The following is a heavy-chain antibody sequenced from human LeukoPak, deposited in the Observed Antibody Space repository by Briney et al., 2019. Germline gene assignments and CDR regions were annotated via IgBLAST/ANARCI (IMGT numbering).Heavy chain of an antibody. D-gene: IGHD6-19*01. V-gene: IGHV3-30*18. CDR1: GFTFSSYA. J-gene: IGHJ4*02. CDR3: AKLDSRGWSRPFDY. Sequence: GGSLRLSCAGSGFTFSSYAMLWLRQAPGKGLEWGAVMSRGGSNKAYGDSVKGRFTIARANSKTKLYLPMHRLRAEDAAVYYCAKLDSRGWSRPFDYWGEGTLVTVSS. CDR2: MSRGGSNK.